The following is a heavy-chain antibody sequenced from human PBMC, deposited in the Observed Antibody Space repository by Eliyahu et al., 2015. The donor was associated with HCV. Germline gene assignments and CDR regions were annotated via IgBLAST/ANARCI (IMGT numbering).Heavy chain of an antibody. CDR1: VXXLTDDG. V-gene: IGHV3-33*01. CDR2: MWKDGKNK. Sequence: QMQLVESGGGVVQPGGSLRLSXAASVXXLTDDGMHWVRQPPGKGLEWVAVMWKDGKNKFYSDKVKGRFIFTRDLSRRTLYLQMNSLRVEDTAVYYCARERAPFDAFDTWGPGTMVTVS. CDR3: ARERAPFDAFDT. J-gene: IGHJ3*02.